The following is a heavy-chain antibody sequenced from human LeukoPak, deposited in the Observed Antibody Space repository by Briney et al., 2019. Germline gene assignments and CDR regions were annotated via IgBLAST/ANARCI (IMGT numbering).Heavy chain of an antibody. D-gene: IGHD3-16*01. CDR1: GGSISSGDYY. V-gene: IGHV4-30-4*08. J-gene: IGHJ3*02. CDR2: IYYSGST. Sequence: PSETLSLTCTVSGGSISSGDYYWSWIRQPPGKGLEWIGYIYYSGSTYYNPSLKSRVTISVDTSKNQFSLKLSSVTAADTAVYYCARDEVRVGGDAFDIWGRGTMVTVSS. CDR3: ARDEVRVGGDAFDI.